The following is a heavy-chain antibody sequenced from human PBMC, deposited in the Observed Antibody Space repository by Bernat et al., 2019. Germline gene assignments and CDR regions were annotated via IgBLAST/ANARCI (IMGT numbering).Heavy chain of an antibody. Sequence: QLQLQESGPGLVKPSETLSLTCTVSGCSISSSSYYWGWIRQPPGKGLEWIGSIHYSGSTYSNPSLKSRVTISVDTSKNQFSLKLSSGTAADTAVYYCARVGYCSGGSCYDDDYWGQGTLVTVSS. CDR1: GCSISSSSYY. J-gene: IGHJ4*02. D-gene: IGHD2-15*01. CDR3: ARVGYCSGGSCYDDDY. V-gene: IGHV4-39*01. CDR2: IHYSGST.